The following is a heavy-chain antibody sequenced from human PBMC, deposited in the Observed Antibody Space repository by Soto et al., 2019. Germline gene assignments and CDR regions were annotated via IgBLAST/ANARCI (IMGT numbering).Heavy chain of an antibody. V-gene: IGHV3-9*01. J-gene: IGHJ6*02. CDR2: ISWNSGSI. Sequence: EVQLVESGGGLVQPGRSLRLSCAASGFTFDDYAMHWVRQAPGKGLEWVSGISWNSGSIGYADSVKGRFTISRDNAKNSRYLQMNSLRAEDTALYYCAKFRADYYGMDVWGQGTTVTVSS. CDR1: GFTFDDYA. CDR3: AKFRADYYGMDV.